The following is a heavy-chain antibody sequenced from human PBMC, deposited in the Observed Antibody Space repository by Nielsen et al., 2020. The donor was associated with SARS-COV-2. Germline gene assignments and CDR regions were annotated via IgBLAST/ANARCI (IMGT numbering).Heavy chain of an antibody. CDR2: INWNGGST. Sequence: GGSLRLSCAASGFTFDDYAMHWVRQAPGKGLEWVSGINWNGGSTGYADSVKGRFTISRDNAKNSLYLQMNSLRAEDTALYHCARAPVPYYYYYMDVWGKGTTVTVSS. CDR3: ARAPVPYYYYYMDV. J-gene: IGHJ6*03. V-gene: IGHV3-20*01. D-gene: IGHD3-10*02. CDR1: GFTFDDYA.